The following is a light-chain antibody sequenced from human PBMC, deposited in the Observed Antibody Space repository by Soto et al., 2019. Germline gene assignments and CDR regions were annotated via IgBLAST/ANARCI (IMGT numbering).Light chain of an antibody. CDR3: QQANSFPFT. Sequence: DMQMTQSPSSVSASLGDRVTITCRARQDIHTWLAWYQQKPGQAPKLLIYGASHLQSGVPSRFSGSGSGTDFTLTISSLQSEDFATYYCQQANSFPFTFGHGTKVDVK. J-gene: IGKJ3*01. V-gene: IGKV1-12*01. CDR2: GAS. CDR1: QDIHTW.